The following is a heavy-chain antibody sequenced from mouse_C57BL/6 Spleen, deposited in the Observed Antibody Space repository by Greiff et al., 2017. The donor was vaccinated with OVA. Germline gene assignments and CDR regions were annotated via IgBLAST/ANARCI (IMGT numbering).Heavy chain of an antibody. CDR1: GYTFTSYW. D-gene: IGHD2-2*01. CDR3: ARRRGYQYYCDD. V-gene: IGHV1-50*01. J-gene: IGHJ2*01. Sequence: QVQLQQPGAELVKPGASVKLSCKASGYTFTSYWMQWVKQRPGQGLEWIGEIDPSDSYTNYNQKFKGKATLTVDTSSSTAYMQLSSLTSEDSAVYYCARRRGYQYYCDDWGKGTTLTVSS. CDR2: IDPSDSYT.